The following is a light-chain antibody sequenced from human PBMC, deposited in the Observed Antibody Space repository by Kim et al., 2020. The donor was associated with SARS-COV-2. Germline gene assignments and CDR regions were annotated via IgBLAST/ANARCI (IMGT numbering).Light chain of an antibody. Sequence: SVSPGERATLSCRASQSVSSNLAWYQQKPGQAPRLLIYGAFTRATGIPARFSGSGSGTEFTLTMNSLQSEDFAVYYCQQYKNWPYTFGQGTKLEI. CDR1: QSVSSN. CDR2: GAF. V-gene: IGKV3-15*01. CDR3: QQYKNWPYT. J-gene: IGKJ2*01.